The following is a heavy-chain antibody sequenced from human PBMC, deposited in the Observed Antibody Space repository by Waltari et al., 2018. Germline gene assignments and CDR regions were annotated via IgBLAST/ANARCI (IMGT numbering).Heavy chain of an antibody. J-gene: IGHJ3*02. CDR1: GYSISSGYY. V-gene: IGHV4-38-2*01. CDR3: ARYLLHPERFLEWLGAFDI. D-gene: IGHD3-3*01. Sequence: QVQLQESGPGLVKPSETLSLTCAVSGYSISSGYYWGWIRQPPGKGLEWIGSIYHSGSTSYNPSLKSRVTISVDTSKNQFSLKLSSVTAADTAVYYCARYLLHPERFLEWLGAFDIWGQGTMVTVSS. CDR2: IYHSGST.